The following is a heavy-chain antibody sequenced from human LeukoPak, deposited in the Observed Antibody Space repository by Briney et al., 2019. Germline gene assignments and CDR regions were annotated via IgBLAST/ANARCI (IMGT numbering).Heavy chain of an antibody. CDR3: AKTGQFDS. Sequence: GWSLGLSSAASGFTFRHYAMSWVRQAPGKGLEGVSTIDVITSTTFYAHSVTGRFATITDNSKNAVYLQINSTRADDTAVYFCAKTGQFDSWGQGTLVTVSS. CDR2: IDVITSTT. V-gene: IGHV3-23*01. J-gene: IGHJ4*02. CDR1: GFTFRHYA. D-gene: IGHD1-14*01.